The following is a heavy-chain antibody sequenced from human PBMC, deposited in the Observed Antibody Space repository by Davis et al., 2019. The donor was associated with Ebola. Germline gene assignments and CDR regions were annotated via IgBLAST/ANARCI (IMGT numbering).Heavy chain of an antibody. D-gene: IGHD2-2*01. V-gene: IGHV3-30*18. CDR1: GFTFSSYG. J-gene: IGHJ6*02. Sequence: GESLKISCAASGFTFSSYGMHWVRQAPGKGLEWVAVISYDGSNKYYADSVKGRFTISRDNSKNTLYLQMNSLRAEDTAVYYCAKEDRVVPAAMLIRAYYYGMDVWGQGTTVTVSS. CDR3: AKEDRVVPAAMLIRAYYYGMDV. CDR2: ISYDGSNK.